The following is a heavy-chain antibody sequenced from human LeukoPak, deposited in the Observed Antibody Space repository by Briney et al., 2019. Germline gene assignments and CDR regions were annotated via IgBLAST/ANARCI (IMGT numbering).Heavy chain of an antibody. Sequence: TSETLSLTCPVSGGSVSSSRYYWGWIRHPPVNGQAWIGRIYYTRSTYYKPSLKSPLTISVAAPKNPISLRLSSVTAPDTAVSFCARHKSFDYLSPIDSWGQGTLVTVSS. V-gene: IGHV4-39*01. CDR3: ARHKSFDYLSPIDS. CDR1: GGSVSSSRYY. CDR2: IYYTRST. D-gene: IGHD3-9*01. J-gene: IGHJ4*02.